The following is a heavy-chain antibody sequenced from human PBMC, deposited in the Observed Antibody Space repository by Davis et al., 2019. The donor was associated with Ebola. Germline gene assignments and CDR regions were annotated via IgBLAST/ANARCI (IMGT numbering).Heavy chain of an antibody. V-gene: IGHV3-30*04. CDR1: GFTFSSYA. CDR2: ISYDGSNK. CDR3: ARGYCSGGSCYSYYYYGMDV. J-gene: IGHJ6*04. Sequence: PGGSLRLSCAASGFTFSSYAMHWVRQAPGKGLEWVAVISYDGSNKYYADSVKGRFTISRDNSKNTLYLQMNSLRAEDTAVYYCARGYCSGGSCYSYYYYGMDVWGKGTTVTVSS. D-gene: IGHD2-15*01.